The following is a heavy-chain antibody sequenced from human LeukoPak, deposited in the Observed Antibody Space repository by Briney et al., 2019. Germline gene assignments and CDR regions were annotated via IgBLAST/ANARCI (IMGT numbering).Heavy chain of an antibody. CDR3: ARRSTMVRGVGFDY. Sequence: SETLSLTCTVSGGSISSYYWSWIWQPPGKGLEWIGFIYYSGSTNYNPSLKSRVTISVDTSKNQFSLKLSSVTAADTAVYYCARRSTMVRGVGFDYWGQGTLVTVSS. D-gene: IGHD3-10*01. CDR1: GGSISSYY. CDR2: IYYSGST. J-gene: IGHJ4*02. V-gene: IGHV4-59*08.